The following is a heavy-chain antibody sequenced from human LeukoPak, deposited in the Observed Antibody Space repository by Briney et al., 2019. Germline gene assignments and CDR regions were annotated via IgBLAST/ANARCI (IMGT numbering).Heavy chain of an antibody. J-gene: IGHJ3*02. Sequence: SETLSLTCAVYGGSFSGYYWSWIRQPPGKGLEWIGEITHSGSTNYNPSLKSRVTISVDTSKNQFSLKLSSVTAADTAVYYCARGKWGYSYGSGAFDIWGQGTMVTVSS. CDR1: GGSFSGYY. D-gene: IGHD5-18*01. CDR3: ARGKWGYSYGSGAFDI. V-gene: IGHV4-34*01. CDR2: ITHSGST.